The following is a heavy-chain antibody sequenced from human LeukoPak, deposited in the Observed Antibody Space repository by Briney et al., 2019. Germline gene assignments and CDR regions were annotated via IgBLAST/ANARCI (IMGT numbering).Heavy chain of an antibody. J-gene: IGHJ6*03. CDR1: GGSINSYY. CDR2: IYYSGST. D-gene: IGHD5-18*01. CDR3: ARTTEGGYTYDYFYYYYMDV. V-gene: IGHV4-59*01. Sequence: SETLSLTCTVSGGSINSYYWSWIRQPPGKGLEWIGYIYYSGSTNYNPSLKSRATISVDTSKNQFSLKLSSVTAADTAVYYCARTTEGGYTYDYFYYYYMDVWGKGTTVTISS.